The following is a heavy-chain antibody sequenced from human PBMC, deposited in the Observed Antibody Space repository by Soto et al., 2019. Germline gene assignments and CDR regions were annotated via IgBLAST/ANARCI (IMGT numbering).Heavy chain of an antibody. V-gene: IGHV4-30-4*01. CDR1: GGSISSGDYY. J-gene: IGHJ6*01. CDR3: ARFRVLLWCGELLLDYYYGMDV. D-gene: IGHD3-10*01. CDR2: IYYSGST. Sequence: KPSETLSLTCTVSGGSISSGDYYWSWIRQPPGKGLEWIGYIYYSGSTYYNPSLKSRVTISVDTSKNQFSLKLSSVTAADTAVYYCARFRVLLWCGELLLDYYYGMDVWGQGTTVTVPS.